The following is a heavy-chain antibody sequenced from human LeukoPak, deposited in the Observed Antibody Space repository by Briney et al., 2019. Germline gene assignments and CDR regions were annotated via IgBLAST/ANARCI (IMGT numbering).Heavy chain of an antibody. V-gene: IGHV1-8*02. CDR3: ARVGGYSYAFDY. J-gene: IGHJ4*02. CDR2: MNPNSGNT. CDR1: GYTFTSYG. D-gene: IGHD5-18*01. Sequence: GASVKVSCKASGYTFTSYGISWVRQATGQGLEWMGWMNPNSGNTGYAQKFQGRVTMTRNTSISTAYMELSSLRSEDTAVYYCARVGGYSYAFDYWGQGTLVTVSS.